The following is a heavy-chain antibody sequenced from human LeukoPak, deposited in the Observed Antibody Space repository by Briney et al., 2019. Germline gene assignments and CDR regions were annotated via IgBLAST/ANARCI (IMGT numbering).Heavy chain of an antibody. CDR3: ARQSRQWGSFDY. V-gene: IGHV4-59*08. D-gene: IGHD2-15*01. Sequence: SETLSLTCIVSGGSISSYYWSWIRQPPGKGLEWIGYISYSGSTNYNPSLKSRVTVSVDTSKNQFSLKLSSVTAADTAVYYCARQSRQWGSFDYWGQGTLVTVSS. J-gene: IGHJ4*02. CDR2: ISYSGST. CDR1: GGSISSYY.